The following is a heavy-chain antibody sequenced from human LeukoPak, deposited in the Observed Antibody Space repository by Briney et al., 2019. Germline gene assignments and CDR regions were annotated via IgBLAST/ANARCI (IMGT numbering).Heavy chain of an antibody. CDR2: IKQDGSQK. J-gene: IGHJ3*02. Sequence: GALRLSCAASGFTFSTYWMTWFRQAPGKGLEWVANIKQDGSQKNYVDSVKGRFSISRDNAKKSLYLQMNSLRDEDTAVYYCARGGTYDIWGPGTRVTVSS. CDR3: ARGGTYDI. CDR1: GFTFSTYW. V-gene: IGHV3-7*01.